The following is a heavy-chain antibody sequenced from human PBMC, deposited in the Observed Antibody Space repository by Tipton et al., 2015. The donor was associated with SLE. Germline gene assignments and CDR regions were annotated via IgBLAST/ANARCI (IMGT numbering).Heavy chain of an antibody. J-gene: IGHJ4*02. Sequence: TLSLTCTVSGDSISSYNWWTWVRQPPGKGLEWIGEIYHTGTSNYNPSLKSQFTMSVDTSKSQFSLTLDSVTAADTAVYYCTRTLGIRRFQFDSWGQGTLVTVSS. D-gene: IGHD7-27*01. V-gene: IGHV4-4*02. CDR1: GDSISSYNW. CDR2: IYHTGTS. CDR3: TRTLGIRRFQFDS.